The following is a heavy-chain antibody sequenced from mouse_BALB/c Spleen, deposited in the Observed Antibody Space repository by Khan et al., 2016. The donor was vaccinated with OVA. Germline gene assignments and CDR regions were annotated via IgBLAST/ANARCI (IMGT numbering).Heavy chain of an antibody. D-gene: IGHD2-3*01. CDR1: GYSITSDYA. CDR3: ARDGSRYNEAMDY. J-gene: IGHJ4*01. Sequence: EVKLEESGPGLVNPSQSLSLTCTVTGYSITSDYAWNWIRQFPGNKLEWMGYINYSGSTNYNPALKSRISITRDTSKNQFFLQLNSVTTEDTATYDWARDGSRYNEAMDYWGQGTSVTVSA. CDR2: INYSGST. V-gene: IGHV3-2*02.